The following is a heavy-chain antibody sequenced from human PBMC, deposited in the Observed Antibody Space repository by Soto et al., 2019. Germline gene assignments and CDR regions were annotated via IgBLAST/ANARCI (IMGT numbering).Heavy chain of an antibody. CDR2: IYPGDSDT. J-gene: IGHJ6*03. CDR3: ARVIDSSSWYGYYYMDV. V-gene: IGHV5-51*01. CDR1: GYSFTSYW. Sequence: PGESLKISCKGSGYSFTSYWIGWVRQMPGKGLEWMGIIYPGDSDTRYSPSFQGQVTISADKSISTAYLQWSSLKASDTAMYYCARVIDSSSWYGYYYMDVWGKGTTVTVSS. D-gene: IGHD6-13*01.